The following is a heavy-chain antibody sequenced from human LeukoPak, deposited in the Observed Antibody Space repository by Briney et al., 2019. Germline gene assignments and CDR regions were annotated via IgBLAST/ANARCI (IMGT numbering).Heavy chain of an antibody. J-gene: IGHJ4*02. CDR1: GLTFSDYY. D-gene: IGHD5-18*01. CDR2: ISSSGSTI. V-gene: IGHV3-11*04. CDR3: ASSSSRYSYSFDY. Sequence: PGGSLRLSCAASGLTFSDYYMSWIRQAPAKGLEWVSYISSSGSTIYYADSVKGRFTISRDNAKNSLYLQMNSLRAEDTAVYYCASSSSRYSYSFDYWGQGTLVTVSS.